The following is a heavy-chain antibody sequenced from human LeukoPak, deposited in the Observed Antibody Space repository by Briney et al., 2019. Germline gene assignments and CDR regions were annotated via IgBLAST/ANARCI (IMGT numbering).Heavy chain of an antibody. Sequence: SQTLSLTCTVSGGSISSGSYYWSWLRQPAGKGLEWIRRIYTSGSTNYNPSLRSRVTISVDTSKNQFSLKLSSVTAADTAVYYCAREVQTYYYDSSGSKFDYWGQGTLVTVSS. J-gene: IGHJ4*02. CDR2: IYTSGST. V-gene: IGHV4-61*02. CDR1: GGSISSGSYY. CDR3: AREVQTYYYDSSGSKFDY. D-gene: IGHD3-22*01.